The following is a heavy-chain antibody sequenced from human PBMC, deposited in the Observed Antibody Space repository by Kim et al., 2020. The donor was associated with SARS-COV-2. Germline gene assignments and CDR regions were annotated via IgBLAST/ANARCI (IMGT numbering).Heavy chain of an antibody. CDR2: IKSKTDGWTT. V-gene: IGHV3-15*01. J-gene: IGHJ4*01. Sequence: GGSLRLSCAASGFTFSNAWMSWVRQAPGKGLEWVGRIKSKTDGWTTDYAAPVKGRFTISRDDSKNTLYLQMNSLKTEDTAVYYCTTAPYCSGGSCYSGSDYWGQGTPGPAS. CDR3: TTAPYCSGGSCYSGSDY. CDR1: GFTFSNAW. D-gene: IGHD2-15*01.